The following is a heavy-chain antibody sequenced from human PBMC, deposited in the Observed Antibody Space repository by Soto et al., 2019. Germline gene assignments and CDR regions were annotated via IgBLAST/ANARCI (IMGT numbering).Heavy chain of an antibody. CDR2: IIPIFGTA. Sequence: SVKVSCKASGGTFSSYAISWVRQAPGQGLEWMGGIIPIFGTANYAQKFQGRVTITADKSTSTAYMELSSLRSEDTAVYYCARENSSGWYQRYYYYGMDVWGQGTTVTVSS. CDR3: ARENSSGWYQRYYYYGMDV. V-gene: IGHV1-69*06. CDR1: GGTFSSYA. J-gene: IGHJ6*02. D-gene: IGHD6-19*01.